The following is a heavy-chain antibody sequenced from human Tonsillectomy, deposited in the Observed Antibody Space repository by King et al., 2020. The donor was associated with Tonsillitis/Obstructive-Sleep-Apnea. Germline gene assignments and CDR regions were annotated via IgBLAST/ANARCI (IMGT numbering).Heavy chain of an antibody. CDR2: INPNSGGT. Sequence: VQLVESGAEVKKPGASVKVSCTASGYTFTGYYMHWVRQAPGQGLEWMGWINPNSGGTNYAQKYKGRVTMTRDTSISTAYMELSRLRSDDTAVDYCAREYASLLRGGGYFSYGMDGWGQGTTVTVSS. CDR1: GYTFTGYY. J-gene: IGHJ6*01. CDR3: AREYASLLRGGGYFSYGMDG. D-gene: IGHD2-15*01. V-gene: IGHV1-2*02.